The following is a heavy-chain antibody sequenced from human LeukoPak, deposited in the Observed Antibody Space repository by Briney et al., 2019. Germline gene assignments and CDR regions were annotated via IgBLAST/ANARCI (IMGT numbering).Heavy chain of an antibody. Sequence: GGSLRLSCAASGFTFSSYGMHWVRQAPGKGLEWVAVISYDGSNKYYADSVKGRFTISRDNSKNTLYLQMNSLRAEDTAVYYCAKDYYDSSGYRYYYYYYMDVWGKGTTVTVSS. D-gene: IGHD3-22*01. CDR2: ISYDGSNK. V-gene: IGHV3-30*18. CDR3: AKDYYDSSGYRYYYYYYMDV. CDR1: GFTFSSYG. J-gene: IGHJ6*03.